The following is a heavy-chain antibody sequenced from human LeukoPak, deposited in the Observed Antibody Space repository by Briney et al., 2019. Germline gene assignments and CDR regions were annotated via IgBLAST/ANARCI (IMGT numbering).Heavy chain of an antibody. CDR3: AIRIYDFWSGSIDY. Sequence: SETLSLTCTVSGGSISSGDYYWSWIRQHPGKGLEWIGNIHYSGSTNYNPSLKSRVTISVDTSKNQFSLKLSSVTAADTAVYYCAIRIYDFWSGSIDYWGQGTLVTVSS. CDR1: GGSISSGDYY. D-gene: IGHD3-3*01. CDR2: IHYSGST. J-gene: IGHJ4*02. V-gene: IGHV4-31*03.